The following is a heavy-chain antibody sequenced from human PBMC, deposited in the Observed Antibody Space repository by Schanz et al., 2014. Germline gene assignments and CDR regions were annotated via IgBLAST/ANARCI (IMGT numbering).Heavy chain of an antibody. CDR3: ARDAVTSVLTPGFYY. CDR2: ISAYNGNT. D-gene: IGHD4-17*01. V-gene: IGHV1-18*01. Sequence: QVQLVQSGAEVKKPGSSVKVSCKASGYTLSAYSLHWVRQAPGQGLEWMGWISAYNGNTNYAQKLQGRVTMTTDTSTSTAYMELRSLRSDDTAVYYCARDAVTSVLTPGFYYWGQGTLVTVSS. CDR1: GYTLSAYS. J-gene: IGHJ4*02.